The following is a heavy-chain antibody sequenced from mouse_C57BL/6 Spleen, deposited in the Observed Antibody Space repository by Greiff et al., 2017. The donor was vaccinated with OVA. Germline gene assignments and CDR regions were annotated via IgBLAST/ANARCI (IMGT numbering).Heavy chain of an antibody. V-gene: IGHV1-18*01. CDR1: GYTFTDYN. J-gene: IGHJ3*01. Sequence: VQLQQSGPELVKPGASVKIPCKASGYTFTDYNMDWVKQSHGKSLEWIGDINPNNGGTIYNQKFKGKATLTVDKSSSTAYMELRSLTSEDTAVYYCARGDYYGSPSWFADWGQGTLVTVSA. CDR3: ARGDYYGSPSWFAD. D-gene: IGHD1-1*01. CDR2: INPNNGGT.